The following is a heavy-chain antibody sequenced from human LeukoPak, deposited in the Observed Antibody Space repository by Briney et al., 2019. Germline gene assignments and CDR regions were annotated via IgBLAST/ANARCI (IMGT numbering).Heavy chain of an antibody. V-gene: IGHV3-73*01. J-gene: IGHJ6*03. CDR2: IRSKANNYAT. CDR1: GFTFSGSD. CDR3: TLDYNYYMDV. Sequence: GGSLRLSCAASGFTFSGSDLHWVRQASGKGLEWVGRIRSKANNYATVCAESMKGRFTISRDESENTAYPQMNSLETEDTAVYHCTLDYNYYMDVWGKGTTVTVSS.